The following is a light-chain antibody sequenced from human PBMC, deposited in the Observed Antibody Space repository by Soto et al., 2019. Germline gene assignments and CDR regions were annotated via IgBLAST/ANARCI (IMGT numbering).Light chain of an antibody. CDR3: CSYAGSYTFV. CDR1: SSTVGSYNY. Sequence: QSVLTQPPSASGSLGHSVTISCAGTSSTVGSYNYVSWYQQYPGKAPKIMIYDVSKRPSGVPDRFSGSKSDNTASLTISGLQAEDEADYYCCSYAGSYTFVFGIGTKLTVL. V-gene: IGLV2-11*01. CDR2: DVS. J-gene: IGLJ1*01.